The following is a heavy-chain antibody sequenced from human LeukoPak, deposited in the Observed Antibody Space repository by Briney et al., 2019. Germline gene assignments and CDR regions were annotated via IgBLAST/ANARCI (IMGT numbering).Heavy chain of an antibody. CDR3: AREPLEALAGTSEY. Sequence: GGSLRLSCAASRFTFRSYGMHWVRQAPGKGLEWVEFIRYDGSNKYYADSVKGRFTISRDNSKNTLYVQMNSLRAEDTAVYYCAREPLEALAGTSEYWGQGTLVTVSS. J-gene: IGHJ4*02. CDR1: RFTFRSYG. CDR2: IRYDGSNK. D-gene: IGHD6-19*01. V-gene: IGHV3-30*02.